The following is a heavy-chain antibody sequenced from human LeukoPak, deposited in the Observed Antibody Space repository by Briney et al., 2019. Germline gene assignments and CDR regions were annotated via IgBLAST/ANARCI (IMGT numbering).Heavy chain of an antibody. CDR2: IYYSGST. CDR3: ARDSVDTSRIDY. Sequence: SQTLSLTCTVSGGSISSGGYYWSWIRQHPGKGLEWIGYIYYSGSTYYNPSLKSRVTISVDTSKNQFSLKLSSVTAADTAVYYCARDSVDTSRIDYWGQGTLVTVSS. V-gene: IGHV4-31*03. CDR1: GGSISSGGYY. D-gene: IGHD4-23*01. J-gene: IGHJ4*02.